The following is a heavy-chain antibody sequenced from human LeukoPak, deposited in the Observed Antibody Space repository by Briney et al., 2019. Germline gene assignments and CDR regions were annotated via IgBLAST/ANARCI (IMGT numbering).Heavy chain of an antibody. CDR1: GFTFSSYS. D-gene: IGHD2-15*01. Sequence: GGSLRLSCAASGFTFSSYSMNWVRQAPGKGLEWVSSISSSSSYIYYADSVKGRFTISRDNAKNSLYLQMNSLRAEDTAVYYCAGTPVVSATSFDYWGQRTLVTVSS. CDR3: AGTPVVSATSFDY. J-gene: IGHJ4*02. V-gene: IGHV3-21*01. CDR2: ISSSSSYI.